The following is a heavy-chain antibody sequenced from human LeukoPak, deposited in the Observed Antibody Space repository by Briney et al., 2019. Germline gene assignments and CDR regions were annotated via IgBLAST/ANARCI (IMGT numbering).Heavy chain of an antibody. D-gene: IGHD3-10*01. Sequence: GGSLRLSCAASGFTVSSNYMTWVRQAPGKGLEWVSVTYSGGGTYYADSVKGRFTISRDTSKNTLYLQMNSLRAEDTAVYYCARALDSGHIPNWGQGTLVTVSS. CDR1: GFTVSSNY. CDR3: ARALDSGHIPN. J-gene: IGHJ4*02. CDR2: TYSGGGT. V-gene: IGHV3-53*01.